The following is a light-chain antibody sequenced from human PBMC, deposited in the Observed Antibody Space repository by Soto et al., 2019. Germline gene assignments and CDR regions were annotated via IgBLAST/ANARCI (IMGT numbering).Light chain of an antibody. CDR1: QSFGNIY. CDR3: QQYGTAPRGYT. CDR2: DVS. V-gene: IGKV3-20*01. J-gene: IGKJ2*01. Sequence: EVVLTQSPGTLSLSPGERATLSCRASQSFGNIYLAWYQQKPGQAPRLIMYDVSNRATGIPDRFSGSGSGTDFTLTISRLEPEDFAVYYCQQYGTAPRGYTFGQGTKLEIK.